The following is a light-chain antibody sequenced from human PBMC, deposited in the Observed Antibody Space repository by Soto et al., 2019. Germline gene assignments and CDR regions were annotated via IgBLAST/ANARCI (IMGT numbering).Light chain of an antibody. V-gene: IGKV3-11*01. CDR1: RSVAGS. J-gene: IGKJ5*01. CDR2: DIS. Sequence: EFVLTQSPATLSLSPGERAILSCRASRSVAGSLAWYQQKPGQAPRLLIYDISTRAAATPARFSGSGSGTDFTLTVSSLEPEDFALYYCQQRSNRITFGQGTRLEIK. CDR3: QQRSNRIT.